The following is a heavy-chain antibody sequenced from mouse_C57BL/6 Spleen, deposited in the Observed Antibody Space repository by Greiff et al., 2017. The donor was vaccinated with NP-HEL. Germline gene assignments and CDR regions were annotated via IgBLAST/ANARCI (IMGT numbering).Heavy chain of an antibody. CDR3: ARNEGMVTGYYYAMDY. V-gene: IGHV2-2*01. CDR1: GFSLTSYG. J-gene: IGHJ4*01. D-gene: IGHD2-2*01. CDR2: IWSGGST. Sequence: QVQLKESGPGLVQPSQSLSITCTVSGFSLTSYGVHWVRQSPGKGLEWLGVIWSGGSTDYNAAFISRLSISKDNSKSQVFFKMNSLQADDTAIYYWARNEGMVTGYYYAMDYWGQGTSVTVSS.